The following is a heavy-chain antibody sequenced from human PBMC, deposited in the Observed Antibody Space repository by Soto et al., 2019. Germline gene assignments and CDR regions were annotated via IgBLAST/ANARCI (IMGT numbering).Heavy chain of an antibody. CDR2: IWFDGSDK. D-gene: IGHD6-13*01. CDR3: ARLVGAAAGRFDP. CDR1: GFTFNSYG. J-gene: IGHJ5*02. Sequence: QEQLVESGGGVVQPGTSLRLSCVASGFTFNSYGMHWVRQAPGKGLEWVAAIWFDGSDKYYADSVKGRFTISRDNSKNTRDLQMNSLRAEDTGVYYCARLVGAAAGRFDPWGQGTLVIVSS. V-gene: IGHV3-33*01.